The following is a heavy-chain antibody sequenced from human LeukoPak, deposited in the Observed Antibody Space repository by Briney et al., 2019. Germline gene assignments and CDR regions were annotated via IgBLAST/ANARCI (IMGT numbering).Heavy chain of an antibody. CDR1: GYTFAGYY. D-gene: IGHD1-26*01. CDR2: ISPNSGDT. CDR3: ARGREPAYFFDY. Sequence: GASVKVSCKASGYTFAGYYMHWVRQAPGQGPEWMGWISPNSGDTNYAQKFQGRVTMTRGSSITTAYMELSRLRSDDTAMYYCARGREPAYFFDYWGQGTLVAVSS. V-gene: IGHV1-2*02. J-gene: IGHJ4*02.